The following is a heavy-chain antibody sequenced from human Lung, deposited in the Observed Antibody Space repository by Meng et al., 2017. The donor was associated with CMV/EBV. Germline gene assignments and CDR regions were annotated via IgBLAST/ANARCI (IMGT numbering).Heavy chain of an antibody. CDR3: ATSTTGTTPYYYYYGMDV. D-gene: IGHD1-1*01. J-gene: IGHJ6*02. Sequence: SVKVSXKASGGTFSSYAISWVRQAPGQGLEWMGGIIPIFGTANYAQKFQGRVTITTDESTSTAYMELSSLRSEDTAVYYCATSTTGTTPYYYYYGMDVWGQGTTVXVSS. CDR2: IIPIFGTA. CDR1: GGTFSSYA. V-gene: IGHV1-69*05.